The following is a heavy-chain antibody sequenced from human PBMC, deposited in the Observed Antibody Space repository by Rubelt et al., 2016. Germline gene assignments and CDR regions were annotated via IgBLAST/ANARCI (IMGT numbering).Heavy chain of an antibody. Sequence: GGGVVQPGGSLRLSCAASGFSFSSCGMHWVRQAPGKGLEWVAVISYDGSNKYYADSVKGRFTISRDNSKNTLYLQMNSLRAEDTAVYYCARGEQLVLPFDYWGQGTLVTVSS. CDR3: ARGEQLVLPFDY. CDR2: ISYDGSNK. CDR1: GFSFSSCG. D-gene: IGHD6-6*01. V-gene: IGHV3-30*03. J-gene: IGHJ4*02.